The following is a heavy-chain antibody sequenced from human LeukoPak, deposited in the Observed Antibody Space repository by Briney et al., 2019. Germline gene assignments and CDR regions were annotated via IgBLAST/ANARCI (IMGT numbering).Heavy chain of an antibody. D-gene: IGHD3-3*01. CDR2: INHSGST. CDR1: GGSFSGYY. J-gene: IGHJ5*02. V-gene: IGHV4-34*01. CDR3: ARTRYRFWSGYGPHNWFDP. Sequence: SETLSLTCAVYGGSFSGYYWSWIRQPPGKGLEWIGEINHSGSTNYNPSLKSRVTISVDTSKNQFSLKPSSVTAADTAVYYCARTRYRFWSGYGPHNWFDPWGQGTLVTVSS.